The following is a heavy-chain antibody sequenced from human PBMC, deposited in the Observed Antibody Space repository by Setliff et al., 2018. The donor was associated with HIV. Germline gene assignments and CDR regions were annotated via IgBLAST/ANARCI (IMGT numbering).Heavy chain of an antibody. CDR2: VYYRAKTGATT. CDR1: GGSIRSHY. Sequence: SETLSLTCSVSGGSIRSHYWSWIRQAPGKGLQWIGNVYYRAKTGATTDHNPPLRSRISISLDVSKNQLSLRLRSVTAADTAIYYCARDVAPPLAGDVWSGNGLWGQGTQVTVSS. D-gene: IGHD3-3*01. V-gene: IGHV4-59*11. J-gene: IGHJ4*02. CDR3: ARDVAPPLAGDVWSGNGL.